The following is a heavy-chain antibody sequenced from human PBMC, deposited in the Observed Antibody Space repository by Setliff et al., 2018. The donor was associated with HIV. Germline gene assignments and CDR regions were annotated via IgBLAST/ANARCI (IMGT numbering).Heavy chain of an antibody. CDR2: ISGSGGST. Sequence: GGSLRLSCAASGFIFNNYAMSWVRQAPGKGLEWVSVISGSGGSTYVADSVKGRFTISRDNSENTLYLQMNSLRADDTDVYYCTKKGPKGQWLVDLYFDSWGQGTLVTVSS. V-gene: IGHV3-23*01. CDR3: TKKGPKGQWLVDLYFDS. D-gene: IGHD6-19*01. J-gene: IGHJ4*02. CDR1: GFIFNNYA.